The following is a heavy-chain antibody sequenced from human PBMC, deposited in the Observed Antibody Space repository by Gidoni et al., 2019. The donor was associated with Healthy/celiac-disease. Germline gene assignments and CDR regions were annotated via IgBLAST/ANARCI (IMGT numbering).Heavy chain of an antibody. CDR3: AAPHKRLAAAGTRVPYYYYGIDV. Sequence: QMQLVQSGPEVKKPGTSVKVSCTASGFTFTSSAVSWVRPARGQRLEWIGWIVVGSGNTNYAQKFQERVTITRNMSTSTADMELSSLRSEDTALYYCAAPHKRLAAAGTRVPYYYYGIDVWGQGTTVTVSS. J-gene: IGHJ6*02. V-gene: IGHV1-58*01. D-gene: IGHD6-13*01. CDR2: IVVGSGNT. CDR1: GFTFTSSA.